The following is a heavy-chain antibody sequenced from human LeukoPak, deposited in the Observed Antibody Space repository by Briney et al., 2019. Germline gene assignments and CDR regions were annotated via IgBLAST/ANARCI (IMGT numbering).Heavy chain of an antibody. CDR1: GYTFTGYY. J-gene: IGHJ6*03. D-gene: IGHD2-2*01. CDR3: ARGRPAAILYYYMDV. V-gene: IGHV1-2*02. CDR2: INPNSGGT. Sequence: ASVKVSCKASGYTFTGYYMHWVRQAPGQGLEWMGWINPNSGGTNYAQKFQGRVTMTRDTSISTAYMELSRLRSDDTAVYYCARGRPAAILYYYMDVWGKGTTVTVSS.